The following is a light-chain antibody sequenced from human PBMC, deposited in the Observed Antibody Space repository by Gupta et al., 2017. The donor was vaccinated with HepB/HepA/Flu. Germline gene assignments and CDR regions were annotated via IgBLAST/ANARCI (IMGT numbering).Light chain of an antibody. V-gene: IGLV2-8*01. CDR3: SSYAGSNNFVV. Sequence: QSALTQPPSASGSPGQSVTISCTATSSYVGGYNYVSWYQQHPGKAPKLMIYEVSKRPSGVPDRFSGSKSGNTASLTVSGLQAEDEADYYCSSYAGSNNFVVFGGGTKLTVL. CDR2: EVS. CDR1: SSYVGGYNY. J-gene: IGLJ2*01.